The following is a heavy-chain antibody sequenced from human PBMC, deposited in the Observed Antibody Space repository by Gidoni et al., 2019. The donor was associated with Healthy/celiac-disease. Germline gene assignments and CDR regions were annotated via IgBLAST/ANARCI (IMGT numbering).Heavy chain of an antibody. J-gene: IGHJ4*02. V-gene: IGHV1-2*02. CDR2: INPNSGGT. CDR1: GYTFTGYY. CDR3: ASDSAYYDILTGYYN. D-gene: IGHD3-9*01. Sequence: QVQLVQSGAEVKKPGASVKVSCKASGYTFTGYYMHWVRQAPGQGLEWMGWINPNSGGTNYAQKFQGRVTMTRDTSISTAYMELSRLRSDDTAVYYCASDSAYYDILTGYYNWGQGTLVTVSS.